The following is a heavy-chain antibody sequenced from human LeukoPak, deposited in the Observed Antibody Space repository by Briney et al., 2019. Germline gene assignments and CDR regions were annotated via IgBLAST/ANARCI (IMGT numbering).Heavy chain of an antibody. CDR1: GYTYTGYY. J-gene: IGHJ4*02. CDR3: ARGGQYVLHYDSSGYPPRGH. CDR2: INPNSGGT. V-gene: IGHV1-2*02. Sequence: ASVKVSCKASGYTYTGYYMHWVRQAPGQGLEWMGWINPNSGGTNYAQKFQGRVTMTRDTSISTAYMELSRLRSDDTAVYYCARGGQYVLHYDSSGYPPRGHWGQGTLVTVSS. D-gene: IGHD3-22*01.